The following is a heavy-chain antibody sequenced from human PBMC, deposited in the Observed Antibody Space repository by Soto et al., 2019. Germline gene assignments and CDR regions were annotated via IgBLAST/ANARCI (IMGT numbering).Heavy chain of an antibody. V-gene: IGHV3-33*01. Sequence: QVQPVESGGGVVQPGRSLRLSCAASGFTFSSYGMHWVRQAPGKGLEWVAVIWYDGSNKYYADSVKGRFTISRDNSKNTLYLQMNSLRAEDTAVYYCARDGSYSGSYSDYWGQGTLVTVSS. CDR2: IWYDGSNK. CDR3: ARDGSYSGSYSDY. D-gene: IGHD1-26*01. J-gene: IGHJ4*02. CDR1: GFTFSSYG.